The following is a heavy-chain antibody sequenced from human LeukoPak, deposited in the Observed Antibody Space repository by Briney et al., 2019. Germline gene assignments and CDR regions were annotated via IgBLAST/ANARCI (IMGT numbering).Heavy chain of an antibody. V-gene: IGHV3-30*04. CDR1: GFTFSSNA. CDR2: ISYDGSNK. Sequence: GGSLRLSCAASGFTFSSNAMHWVRQAPGKGREWVAIISYDGSNKYYADSVKGRFTISRDKSKNTLYLQMNSLRGEDTAVYYCAKDIGAVAGTHYFDYWGQGTLVTVSS. CDR3: AKDIGAVAGTHYFDY. D-gene: IGHD6-19*01. J-gene: IGHJ4*02.